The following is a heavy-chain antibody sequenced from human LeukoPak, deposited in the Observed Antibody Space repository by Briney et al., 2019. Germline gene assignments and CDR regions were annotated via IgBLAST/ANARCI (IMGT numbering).Heavy chain of an antibody. J-gene: IGHJ6*03. CDR3: AKDVRYSYYYMDV. Sequence: GGSLRLSCEASGFTFSTYAMHWVRQAPGKGLEWVSAISGSGGSTYYADSVKGRFTISRDNSKNMLYLQVNSLRAEDTAVYYCAKDVRYSYYYMDVWGKGTTVTVSS. CDR2: ISGSGGST. CDR1: GFTFSTYA. V-gene: IGHV3-23*01.